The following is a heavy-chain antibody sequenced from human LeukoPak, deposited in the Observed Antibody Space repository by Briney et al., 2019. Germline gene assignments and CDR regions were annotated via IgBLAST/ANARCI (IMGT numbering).Heavy chain of an antibody. CDR2: ISGFGDRT. D-gene: IGHD1-1*01. CDR1: GFNFVSYA. V-gene: IGHV3-23*01. Sequence: SGGSLRLPCAASGFNFVSYAMTWIRQAPGRGLEWVSTISGFGDRTFYGDSVKGRFTISRDNSKNTLFLQMNSLRAEDSALYYCAKEGSNWNVDYWGQGILVTVSS. J-gene: IGHJ4*02. CDR3: AKEGSNWNVDY.